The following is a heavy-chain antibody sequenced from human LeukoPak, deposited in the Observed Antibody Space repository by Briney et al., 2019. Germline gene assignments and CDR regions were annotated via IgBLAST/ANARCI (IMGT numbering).Heavy chain of an antibody. J-gene: IGHJ5*02. Sequence: GGSLRLSCAASGFTVSSNYMSWVRQAPGKGLEWVALIRYDGINKYYADSVKGRFTISRDNSKNTLHLQMNSLRAEDTAVYYCARGTNWFDPRGQGTLVTVSS. CDR2: IRYDGINK. V-gene: IGHV3-30*02. D-gene: IGHD3-16*01. CDR3: ARGTNWFDP. CDR1: GFTVSSNY.